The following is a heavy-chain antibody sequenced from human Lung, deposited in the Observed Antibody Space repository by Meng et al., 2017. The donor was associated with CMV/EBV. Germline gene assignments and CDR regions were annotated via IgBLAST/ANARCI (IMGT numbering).Heavy chain of an antibody. CDR1: FSSYT. D-gene: IGHD2-15*01. J-gene: IGHJ5*01. Sequence: FSSYTISWVRQAPGQGLEWMGRITPIVGIPRYEQRFQERVTITADKFTSTTYMELSGLRSEDTAVYYCATSQCGGSNCREAYNWFDSWGQGTLVTVSS. CDR2: ITPIVGIP. CDR3: ATSQCGGSNCREAYNWFDS. V-gene: IGHV1-69*02.